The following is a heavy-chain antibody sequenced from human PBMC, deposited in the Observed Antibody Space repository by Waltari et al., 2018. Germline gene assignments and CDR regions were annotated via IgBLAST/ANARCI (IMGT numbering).Heavy chain of an antibody. CDR3: ARVLDYYGSGSYYEWFDP. Sequence: EVQLVESGGGLVQPGGSLRLSCAASGFTFSSYSMNWVRQAPGKGLEWVSYISSSSSTRYYADSVKGRFTISRDNAKNSLYLQMNSLRAEDTAVYYCARVLDYYGSGSYYEWFDPWGQGTLVTVSS. D-gene: IGHD3-10*01. J-gene: IGHJ5*02. CDR2: ISSSSSTR. V-gene: IGHV3-48*04. CDR1: GFTFSSYS.